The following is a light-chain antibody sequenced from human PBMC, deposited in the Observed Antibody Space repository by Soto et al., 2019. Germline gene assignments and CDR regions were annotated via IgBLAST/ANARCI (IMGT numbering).Light chain of an antibody. CDR3: QQYDNLLTWT. CDR1: QDISNY. CDR2: DAS. Sequence: IQLTQSPSSLSASVGDRVTLTCQASQDISNYLNWYQQKPGKAPPLLIYDASNLETGVPSRFSGSGSGTDFTFTISSLQPEDIATYYCQQYDNLLTWTFGQGTKVDIK. V-gene: IGKV1-33*01. J-gene: IGKJ1*01.